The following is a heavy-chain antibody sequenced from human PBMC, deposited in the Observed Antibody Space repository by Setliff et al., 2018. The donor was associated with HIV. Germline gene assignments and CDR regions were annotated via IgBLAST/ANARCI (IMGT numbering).Heavy chain of an antibody. CDR1: GGSISTSNW. J-gene: IGHJ5*02. V-gene: IGHV4-39*07. Sequence: PSETLSLTCTVSGGSISTSNWWGWIRQPAGKGLELIGRNYNPSPKSRVTISVDTSKNQFSLKLYSVTAADTSVYYCARRWGIRGYSSWGQGTLVTVSS. D-gene: IGHD5-18*01. CDR3: ARRWGIRGYSS.